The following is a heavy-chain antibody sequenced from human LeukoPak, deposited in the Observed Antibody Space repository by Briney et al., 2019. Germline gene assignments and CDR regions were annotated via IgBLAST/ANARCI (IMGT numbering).Heavy chain of an antibody. V-gene: IGHV4-59*01. CDR2: IYYSGST. Sequence: SETLSLTCTVSGGSISSYYWSWIRQPPGKGLEWIGYIYYSGSTNYNPSLKSRVTISVDTSKNQFSLNLNSVTAAGTAVYYCAREPPAATGFDYWGQGTLVTVSS. J-gene: IGHJ4*02. CDR1: GGSISSYY. CDR3: AREPPAATGFDY. D-gene: IGHD2-2*01.